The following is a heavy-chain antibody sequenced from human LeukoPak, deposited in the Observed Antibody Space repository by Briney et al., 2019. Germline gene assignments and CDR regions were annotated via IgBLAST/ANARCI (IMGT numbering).Heavy chain of an antibody. D-gene: IGHD6-13*01. V-gene: IGHV3-30*02. CDR1: GFTFSSYG. J-gene: IGHJ6*03. CDR3: AKDVKLSSSWYYYYYYYYMDV. CDR2: IRYDGSNK. Sequence: GGSLRLSCAASGFTFSSYGMHWVRQAPGKGLEGVAFIRYDGSNKYYADSVKGRFTISRDNSKNTLYLQMNSLRAEDTAVYYCAKDVKLSSSWYYYYYYYYMDVWGQGTLVTVSS.